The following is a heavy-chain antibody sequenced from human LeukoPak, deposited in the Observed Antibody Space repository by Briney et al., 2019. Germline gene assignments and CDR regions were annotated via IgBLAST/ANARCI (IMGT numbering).Heavy chain of an antibody. Sequence: GGSLRLSCAASGFTFDDYAMHWVRQAPGKGLEWVSGISWNSGSIGYADSVKGRFTISRDNAKNSPYLQMNSLRAEDTALYYCAKATDPGPYYYYGMDVWGQGTTVTVSS. D-gene: IGHD3-10*01. CDR3: AKATDPGPYYYYGMDV. J-gene: IGHJ6*02. CDR1: GFTFDDYA. CDR2: ISWNSGSI. V-gene: IGHV3-9*01.